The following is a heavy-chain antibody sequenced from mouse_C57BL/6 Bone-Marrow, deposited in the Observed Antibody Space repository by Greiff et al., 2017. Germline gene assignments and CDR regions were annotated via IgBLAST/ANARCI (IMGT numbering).Heavy chain of an antibody. V-gene: IGHV1-63*01. Sequence: VQGVESGAELVRPGTSVKMSCKASGYTFTNYWIGWAKQRPGHGLEWIGDIYPGGGYTNYNEKFKGKATLTADKSSSTAYMQFSSLTSEDSAIYYCARLGVSYYAMDYWGQGTSVTVSS. CDR3: ARLGVSYYAMDY. CDR2: IYPGGGYT. CDR1: GYTFTNYW. J-gene: IGHJ4*01.